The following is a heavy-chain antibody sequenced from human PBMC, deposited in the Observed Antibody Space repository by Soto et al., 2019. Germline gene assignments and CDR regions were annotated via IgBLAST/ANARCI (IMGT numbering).Heavy chain of an antibody. CDR2: IFYIGTT. CDR1: GNSISTGAYY. D-gene: IGHD3-10*01. Sequence: SETLSLTCTVSGNSISTGAYYWSWLRQHPVKGLEWIGHIFYIGTTHYSPSLESRVTISVDTSKNQFSLKLTSVTVADTAVYYCAREGRSAAPQAGFDFWGQGSLVTVSS. CDR3: AREGRSAAPQAGFDF. V-gene: IGHV4-31*03. J-gene: IGHJ4*02.